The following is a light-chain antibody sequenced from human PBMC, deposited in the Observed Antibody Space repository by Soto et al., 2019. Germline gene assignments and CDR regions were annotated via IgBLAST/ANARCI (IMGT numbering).Light chain of an antibody. CDR3: QQYGSSLGVT. J-gene: IGKJ4*01. Sequence: EIVMTQSPATLSVSPGDRATLSCRASQSVGSNLAWYQQKPGQAPRLLIYGASSRATGIPDRFSGSGSGTDFTLTISRLEPEDFAVYYCQQYGSSLGVTFGGGTKV. CDR1: QSVGSN. V-gene: IGKV3-20*01. CDR2: GAS.